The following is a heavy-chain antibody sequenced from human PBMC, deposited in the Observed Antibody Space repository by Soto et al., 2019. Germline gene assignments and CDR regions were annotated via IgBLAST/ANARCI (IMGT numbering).Heavy chain of an antibody. D-gene: IGHD5-12*01. V-gene: IGHV4-39*01. Sequence: SETLSLTCTVSGGSISSSSYYWGWIRQPPGKGLEWIGSIYYSGSTYYNPSLKSRVTISVDTSKNQFSLKLSSVTAADTAVYYCARPVVATNDYYYYYGMDVWGQGTTVTVSS. CDR1: GGSISSSSYY. CDR3: ARPVVATNDYYYYYGMDV. CDR2: IYYSGST. J-gene: IGHJ6*02.